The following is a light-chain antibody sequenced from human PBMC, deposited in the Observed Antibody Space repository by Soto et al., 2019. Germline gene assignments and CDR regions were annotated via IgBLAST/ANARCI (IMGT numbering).Light chain of an antibody. V-gene: IGKV1-6*01. J-gene: IGKJ1*01. CDR1: QAIRND. CDR3: LHDYSYPRT. CDR2: TAS. Sequence: AIQMTQSPCSLSASVGDRVIITCRASQAIRNDLGWYQQKPGKAPKLLIYTASTLQSGVPSRFSGSGSGADFTLTIRSLQPEDSATYYCLHDYSYPRTFGQGTKVDIK.